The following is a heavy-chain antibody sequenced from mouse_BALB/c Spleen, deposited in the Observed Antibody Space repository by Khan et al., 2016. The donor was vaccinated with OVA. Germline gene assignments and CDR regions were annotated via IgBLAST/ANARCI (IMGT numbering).Heavy chain of an antibody. CDR2: ISTYYGDV. V-gene: IGHV1S137*01. J-gene: IGHJ3*01. CDR3: TEGAGGSRFAY. CDR1: GYTFTDFT. Sequence: QIQLVQSGAELVRPGVSVKISCKGSGYTFTDFTIHWVKQSHALSLEWIGVISTYYGDVTYNQKFKGKATMTVDKSSSTTYMELARLTSEDSAIYYGTEGAGGSRFAYWGQGTLVTVSA.